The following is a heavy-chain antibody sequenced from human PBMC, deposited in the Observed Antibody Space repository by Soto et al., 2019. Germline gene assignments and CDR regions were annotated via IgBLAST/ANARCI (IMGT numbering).Heavy chain of an antibody. CDR2: MSGSGAGA. Sequence: EVQLEESGGGLVQPGGSLRLSCVASGFTFSNYGMTWVRQAPGKGLEWVSVMSGSGAGAHSADAVKGRFTISRDNSKNTLYLQMDSLRVDATAVYYCAKARRALAGYYYFDSWGQGILVIVSS. D-gene: IGHD6-19*01. CDR3: AKARRALAGYYYFDS. J-gene: IGHJ4*02. V-gene: IGHV3-23*04. CDR1: GFTFSNYG.